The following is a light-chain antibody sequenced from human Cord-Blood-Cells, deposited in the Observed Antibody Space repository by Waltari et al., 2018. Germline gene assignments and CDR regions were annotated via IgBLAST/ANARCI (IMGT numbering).Light chain of an antibody. CDR2: EGS. Sequence: QSALTQPASVSGSPGQSITISCTGTSRDVGSYNLVSWYQQHPGKAPKLMIYEGSKRPSGVSNRFSGSKSGNTASLTISGLQAEDEADEYCCSYAGSVVFGGGTKLTVL. V-gene: IGLV2-23*01. CDR3: CSYAGSVV. J-gene: IGLJ2*01. CDR1: SRDVGSYNL.